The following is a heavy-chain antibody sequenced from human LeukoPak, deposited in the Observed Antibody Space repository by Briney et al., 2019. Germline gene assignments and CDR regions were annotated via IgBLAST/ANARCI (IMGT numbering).Heavy chain of an antibody. D-gene: IGHD6-19*01. CDR3: ARSGYTSGWHDY. V-gene: IGHV4-4*07. Sequence: SETLSLTCSVSGGSIRSYFWSWIRQPAGKGLEWIGRIYTSGSTDYNPSLRSRVSMSVDTTRNQFSLKLTSVTAADTAVYYCARSGYTSGWHDYWGQGTLVTVSS. J-gene: IGHJ4*02. CDR2: IYTSGST. CDR1: GGSIRSYF.